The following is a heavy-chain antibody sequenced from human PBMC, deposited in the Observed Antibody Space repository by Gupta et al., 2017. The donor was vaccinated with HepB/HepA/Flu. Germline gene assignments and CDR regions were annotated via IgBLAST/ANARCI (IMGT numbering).Heavy chain of an antibody. D-gene: IGHD5-18*01. CDR1: GFTFDDYP. J-gene: IGHJ6*02. Sequence: EVQLVESGGDLVQPGRSLRLPCVASGFTFDDYPMHWVRQVPGKGLEWVSGINWNGIIIGSEDSVKGRCTSSRDNAKNSLLLQMNSLRPEEKDLYSCEKDRAISEATVEQYYYYGMDVWGQGTTVTVSS. V-gene: IGHV3-9*01. CDR3: EKDRAISEATVEQYYYYGMDV. CDR2: INWNGIII.